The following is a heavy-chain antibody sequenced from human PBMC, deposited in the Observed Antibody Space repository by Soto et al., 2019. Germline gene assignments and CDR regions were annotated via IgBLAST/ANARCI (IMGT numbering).Heavy chain of an antibody. CDR1: GGSISSYY. V-gene: IGHV4-59*01. J-gene: IGHJ6*03. CDR2: IYYSGST. D-gene: IGHD6-6*01. CDR3: ARGSSSYYYYYMDV. Sequence: SETLSLTCTVSGGSISSYYWSWIRQPPGKGLEWIGYIYYSGSTNYNPSLKSRVTISVDTSKNQFSLKLSSVTAADTAVYYCARGSSSYYYYYMDVWGKGTTVTVSS.